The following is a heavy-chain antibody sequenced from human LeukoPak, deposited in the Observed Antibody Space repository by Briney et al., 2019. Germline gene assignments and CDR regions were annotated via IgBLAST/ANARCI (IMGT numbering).Heavy chain of an antibody. CDR3: AKGVGTNYYYYMDV. V-gene: IGHV3-23*01. CDR1: GFTFSSYG. Sequence: GGSLRLSCAASGFTFSSYGMSWVRQAPGKGLEWVSAITGSGGSTYYADSVKGRFTISRDNSKNALYLQMNSLRAEDTAVYYCAKGVGTNYYYYMDVWGKGTTVTVSS. J-gene: IGHJ6*03. CDR2: ITGSGGST. D-gene: IGHD2-8*01.